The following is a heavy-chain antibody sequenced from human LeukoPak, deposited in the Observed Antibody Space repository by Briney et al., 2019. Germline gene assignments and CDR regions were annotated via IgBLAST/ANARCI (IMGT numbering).Heavy chain of an antibody. J-gene: IGHJ5*02. CDR1: GGSISRSY. D-gene: IGHD3-10*01. CDR3: ARDRLIFGGSGRADWFDP. V-gene: IGHV4-59*01. Sequence: SETLSLTCTVSGGSISRSYWSWIRQPPGKGLEWIAYIYNSGSTNYNPSLKSRASISEDTSKNQFSLKLTSVTAADTAVYYCARDRLIFGGSGRADWFDPWGQGTLVTVSS. CDR2: IYNSGST.